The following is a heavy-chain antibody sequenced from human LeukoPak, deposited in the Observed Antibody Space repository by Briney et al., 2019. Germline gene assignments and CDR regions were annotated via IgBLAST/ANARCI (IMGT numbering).Heavy chain of an antibody. CDR3: ARDRDYGVLDYFDY. J-gene: IGHJ4*02. CDR1: GYTFTGYY. Sequence: ASVKVSCKASGYTFTGYYLHWVRQAPGQGLEWMGRINPNSGGTNSAQKFQGRVTITRDTSASTAYMELSSLRSEDTAVYYCARDRDYGVLDYFDYWGQGTLVTVSS. V-gene: IGHV1-2*06. D-gene: IGHD4-17*01. CDR2: INPNSGGT.